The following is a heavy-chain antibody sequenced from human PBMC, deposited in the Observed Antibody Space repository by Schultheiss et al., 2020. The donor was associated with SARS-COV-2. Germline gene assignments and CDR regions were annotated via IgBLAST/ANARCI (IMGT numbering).Heavy chain of an antibody. D-gene: IGHD2-2*01. V-gene: IGHV3-69-1*01. J-gene: IGHJ6*03. CDR1: GFTFSDNY. CDR2: ISSSDTI. CDR3: AKDKLYCSSTSCYRRKIGGGYYMDV. Sequence: GGSLRLSCAASGFTFSDNYMNWVRQAPGKGLEWVSSISSSDTIYYADSVKGRFTISRDSSKNTLYLQMNSLRAEDTAVYYCAKDKLYCSSTSCYRRKIGGGYYMDVWGKGTTVTVSS.